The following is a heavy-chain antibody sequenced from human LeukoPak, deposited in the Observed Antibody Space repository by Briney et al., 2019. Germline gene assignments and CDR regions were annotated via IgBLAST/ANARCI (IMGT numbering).Heavy chain of an antibody. J-gene: IGHJ4*02. CDR1: GFTFGDYA. D-gene: IGHD2-21*01. V-gene: IGHV3-49*03. CDR2: IRSKAYGGTT. CDR3: AQIPGLGY. Sequence: GGSLRLSCTASGFTFGDYAMSWFRQAPGKGLECVGFIRSKAYGGTTEYAGSVKGRFTISRDDSKSIAYLQMNSLKTEDTAVYYCAQIPGLGYWGQGTLVTVSS.